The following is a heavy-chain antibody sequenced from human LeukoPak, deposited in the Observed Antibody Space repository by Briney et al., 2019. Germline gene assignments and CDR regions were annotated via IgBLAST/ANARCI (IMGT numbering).Heavy chain of an antibody. V-gene: IGHV5-51*01. Sequence: GESLQISCKGSGYRFSTYWIAWVRQMPGKGLEWMGIIYPGDSDIRYSPSFQGQFTISADKSISTAYLQWSSLKASDTAIYYCAGAAAGTAIDSWGQGTLVTVSS. CDR1: GYRFSTYW. J-gene: IGHJ4*02. CDR3: AGAAAGTAIDS. D-gene: IGHD6-13*01. CDR2: IYPGDSDI.